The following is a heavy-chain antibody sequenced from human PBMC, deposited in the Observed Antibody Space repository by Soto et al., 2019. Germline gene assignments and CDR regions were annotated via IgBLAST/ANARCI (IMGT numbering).Heavy chain of an antibody. CDR1: GGSISSSSYY. V-gene: IGHV4-39*01. J-gene: IGHJ5*02. Sequence: PSETLSLTCTVSGGSISSSSYYWGWIRQPPGQGLEWTGSIYYSGSTYYNPSLKRRVTISVDTSKNQFSLKLSSVTAADTAVYYCARHLPYYYDSSGYYPFDPWGQGTLVTVSS. CDR3: ARHLPYYYDSSGYYPFDP. CDR2: IYYSGST. D-gene: IGHD3-22*01.